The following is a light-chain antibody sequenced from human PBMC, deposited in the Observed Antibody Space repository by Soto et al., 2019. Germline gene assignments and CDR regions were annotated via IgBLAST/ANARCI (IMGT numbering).Light chain of an antibody. CDR2: AAS. V-gene: IGKV1-6*01. CDR1: QDIRNT. Sequence: IQMTQSPSSLSASVGEIVAISCRASQDIRNTVAWYQQKPGEAPKLLIFAASNLQSGVPSRFSGSGSVTDFTLAITGLQPEDFATYYCLQYYNFSWTFGQGTKVDIK. J-gene: IGKJ1*01. CDR3: LQYYNFSWT.